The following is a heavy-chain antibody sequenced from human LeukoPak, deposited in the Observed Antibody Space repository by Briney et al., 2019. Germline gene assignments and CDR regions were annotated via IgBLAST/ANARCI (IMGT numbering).Heavy chain of an antibody. CDR1: GFTFSLYS. CDR2: ISGSSSYI. V-gene: IGHV3-21*04. J-gene: IGHJ4*02. CDR3: VRDRGTYRPIDY. Sequence: GGSLRLSCAASGFTFSLYSMNWVRQAPGKGLEWVSSISGSSSYIYYADSVKGRFTISRDNAQNSLYLQMNSLRAEDTAIYYCVRDRGTYRPIDYWGQGTLVTVSS. D-gene: IGHD1-26*01.